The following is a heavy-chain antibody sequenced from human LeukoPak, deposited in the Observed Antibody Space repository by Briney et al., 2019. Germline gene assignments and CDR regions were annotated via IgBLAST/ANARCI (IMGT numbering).Heavy chain of an antibody. J-gene: IGHJ4*02. CDR3: AKAQRPYDSTGYLDY. CDR2: ISGSGGST. V-gene: IGHV3-23*01. D-gene: IGHD3-22*01. CDR1: GFTFSNYA. Sequence: GGSLRLSCAASGFTFSNYAMTWVRQAPGRGLEWVSAISGSGGSTYYAASVKGRFTISRDNSKNTLDLQMNSLRAEDTALHYCAKAQRPYDSTGYLDYWGQGTLVTVSS.